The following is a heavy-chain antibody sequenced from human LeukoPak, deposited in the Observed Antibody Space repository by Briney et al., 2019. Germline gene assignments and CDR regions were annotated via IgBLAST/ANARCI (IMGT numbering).Heavy chain of an antibody. CDR3: ARDLTDYYDSSGPFRDY. J-gene: IGHJ4*02. CDR1: GYTFTSYY. Sequence: GASVKVSCKASGYTFTSYYMHWVRQAPGQGLEWMGIINPSGGSTSYAQKFQGRVTMTRDTSTSTVYMELSSLRSEDTAVYYCARDLTDYYDSSGPFRDYWGQGTLVTVSS. D-gene: IGHD3-22*01. CDR2: INPSGGST. V-gene: IGHV1-46*01.